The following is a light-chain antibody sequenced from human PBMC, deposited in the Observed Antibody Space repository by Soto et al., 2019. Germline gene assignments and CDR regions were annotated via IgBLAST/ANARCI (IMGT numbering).Light chain of an antibody. V-gene: IGKV3D-20*02. J-gene: IGKJ4*01. CDR3: QQRSNWPLT. Sequence: EGVWTKSPDTLSLSPGERATLSCRASQSVSSSYLAWYQQKPGQAPRLLIYDASNRATGIPARSSGSGSGTDFTLTISSLEPEDFAVYYCQQRSNWPLTFGGGTKVAIK. CDR1: QSVSSSY. CDR2: DAS.